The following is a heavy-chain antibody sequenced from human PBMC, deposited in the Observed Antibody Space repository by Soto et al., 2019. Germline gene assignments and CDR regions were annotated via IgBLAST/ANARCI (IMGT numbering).Heavy chain of an antibody. D-gene: IGHD3-10*01. CDR1: GGSVNSDSYY. CDR3: ARASREFSSSGGLDV. V-gene: IGHV4-61*01. CDR2: LYYSGST. J-gene: IGHJ6*02. Sequence: QVQLQESGPGLVKPSETLSLTCTVSGGSVNSDSYYWTWIRQPPGKRLEWIGSLYYSGSTNYNPSLKSRVTVSVDPSKNPFSLKASSVTVADTAVYFCARASREFSSSGGLDVWGQGTTVTVSS.